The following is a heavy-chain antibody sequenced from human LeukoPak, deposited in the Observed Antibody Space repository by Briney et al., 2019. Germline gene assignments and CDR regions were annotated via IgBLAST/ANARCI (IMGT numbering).Heavy chain of an antibody. J-gene: IGHJ4*02. CDR2: ISGGGGST. D-gene: IGHD2/OR15-2a*01. CDR1: GFTFSSYV. V-gene: IGHV3-23*01. Sequence: GGSLRLSCAASGFTFSSYVMSWVRQAPGKGLEWVSAISGGGGSTYYADSVKGRFTISRDNSKNTLSLQMNSLRAEDTAVYYCVKDALVVPVSMGPPEVDYWGQGPLVTVSS. CDR3: VKDALVVPVSMGPPEVDY.